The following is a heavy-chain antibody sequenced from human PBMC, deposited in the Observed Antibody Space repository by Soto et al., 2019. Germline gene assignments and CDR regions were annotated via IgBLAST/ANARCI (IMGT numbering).Heavy chain of an antibody. J-gene: IGHJ6*02. CDR1: GFTFSNAW. Sequence: PGGSLRLSCAASGFTFSNAWMNWVRQAPGKGLEWVGRIKSKTDGGTTDYAAPVKGRFTISRDDSKNTLYLQMNSLKTEDTAVYYCTTDPSPAPEPVLLWFGGEGNWGMDVWGQGTTVTVSS. V-gene: IGHV3-15*07. CDR3: TTDPSPAPEPVLLWFGGEGNWGMDV. CDR2: IKSKTDGGTT. D-gene: IGHD3-10*01.